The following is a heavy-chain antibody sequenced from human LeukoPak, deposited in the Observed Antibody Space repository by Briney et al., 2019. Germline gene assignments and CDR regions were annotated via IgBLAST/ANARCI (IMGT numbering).Heavy chain of an antibody. J-gene: IGHJ4*02. CDR3: ASGGERGLSYGFET. D-gene: IGHD3-10*01. V-gene: IGHV4-59*02. CDR1: GDSVRSYY. Sequence: PSETLSLTCTVSGDSVRSYYWSWIRQSPGKGLEWIGYIYYSGGSKYSPSLKSRVSVSVDTSQNQISLTLTSVTAADTAVYYCASGGERGLSYGFETWGQGTLVTVSS. CDR2: IYYSGGS.